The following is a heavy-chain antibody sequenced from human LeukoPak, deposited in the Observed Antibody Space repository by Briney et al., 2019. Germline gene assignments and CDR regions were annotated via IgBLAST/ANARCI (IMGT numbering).Heavy chain of an antibody. CDR1: GYTFRNYG. D-gene: IGHD3-3*01. J-gene: IGHJ4*02. CDR3: ARDPSNTSGYQIYFDY. Sequence: APVKVSCKASGYTFRNYGISWVRQAPGQGLEWMGWISTYNGDTHYAQKLKGRITMSTDTSTSTAYMELRSLRSDDTAVYYCARDPSNTSGYQIYFDYWGQGTLVTVSS. CDR2: ISTYNGDT. V-gene: IGHV1-18*01.